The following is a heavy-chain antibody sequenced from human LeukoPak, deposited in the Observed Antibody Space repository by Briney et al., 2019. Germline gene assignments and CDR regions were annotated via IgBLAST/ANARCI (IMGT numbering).Heavy chain of an antibody. CDR2: INWNGGST. D-gene: IGHD2-2*01. V-gene: IGHV3-20*04. CDR1: GFTFDDYG. CDR3: ARYLADIVVVPAAFDAFDI. J-gene: IGHJ3*02. Sequence: PGGSLRLSCAASGFTFDDYGMSWVRQAPGKGLEWVSGINWNGGSTGYADSVKGRFTISRDNAKNSLYLQMNSLRAEDTALYYCARYLADIVVVPAAFDAFDIWGQGTMVTVSS.